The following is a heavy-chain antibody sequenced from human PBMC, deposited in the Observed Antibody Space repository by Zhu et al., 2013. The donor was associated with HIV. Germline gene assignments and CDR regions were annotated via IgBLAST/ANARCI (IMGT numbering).Heavy chain of an antibody. Sequence: VQLVESGGGLIQPGGSLRLSCAASGFTVSSYWMHWVRQAPGKGLVWVSRINSDGSSTSYADSVKGRFTISRDNAKNTLYLQMNSLRAEDTAVYYCARGTPKIVLVVYASWFDPWGQGTLVTVSS. CDR2: INSDGSST. D-gene: IGHD2-8*02. V-gene: IGHV3-74*02. J-gene: IGHJ5*02. CDR1: GFTVSSYW. CDR3: ARGTPKIVLVVYASWFDP.